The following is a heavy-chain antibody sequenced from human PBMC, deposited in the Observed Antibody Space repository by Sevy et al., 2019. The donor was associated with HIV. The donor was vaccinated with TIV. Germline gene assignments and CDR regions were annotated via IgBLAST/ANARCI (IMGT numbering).Heavy chain of an antibody. CDR3: AKGGPTSVFGVAQNWFDP. CDR1: GFPFNKYA. J-gene: IGHJ5*02. CDR2: ISGSGGST. V-gene: IGHV3-23*01. Sequence: GGSLRLSCAASGFPFNKYAMSWVRQAPGKGLEWVSGISGSGGSTYYADSVKGRFTISRDNSKNTLYLQLNSLGAEDTALYYCAKGGPTSVFGVAQNWFDPWGQGTLVTVSS. D-gene: IGHD3-3*01.